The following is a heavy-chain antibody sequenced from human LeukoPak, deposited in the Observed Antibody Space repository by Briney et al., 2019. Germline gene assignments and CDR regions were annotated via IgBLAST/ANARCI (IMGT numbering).Heavy chain of an antibody. Sequence: AGGSLRLSCAASGFTFSSYSMNWVRQPPGKGLEWIGYIYYSGSTYYNPSLKSRVTISVDTSKNQFSLKLSSVTAADTAVYYCARVGPRDAYYLGMDVWGQGTTVTVSS. J-gene: IGHJ6*02. V-gene: IGHV4-59*01. CDR3: ARVGPRDAYYLGMDV. CDR2: IYYSGST. CDR1: GFTFSSYS. D-gene: IGHD3-22*01.